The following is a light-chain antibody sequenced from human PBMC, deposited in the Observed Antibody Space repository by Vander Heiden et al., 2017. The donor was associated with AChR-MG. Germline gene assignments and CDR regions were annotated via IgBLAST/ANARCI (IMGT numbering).Light chain of an antibody. V-gene: IGLV2-14*03. CDR3: SSYTSSSTPFV. J-gene: IGLJ1*01. CDR1: SSDVGAYNY. CDR2: DVR. Sequence: QSALTQPASVPGSPGQSITISCTGTSSDVGAYNYVSWYQQHPGKAPKLMIYDVRDRPSGISTRFSGSKSGNTASLTISGLQAEDEADYYCSSYTSSSTPFVFGAGTKVTVL.